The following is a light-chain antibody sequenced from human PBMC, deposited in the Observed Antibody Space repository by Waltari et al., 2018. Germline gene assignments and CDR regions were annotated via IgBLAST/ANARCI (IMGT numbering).Light chain of an antibody. J-gene: IGKJ3*01. V-gene: IGKV1-5*03. CDR2: KAS. CDR1: QSIPRW. CDR3: QHYDSYSAT. Sequence: DIQMTQSPSTLSASVGDRVTITCRASQSIPRWLAWYQQKPGKAPKLLIYKASILESGVQSRLSGGGYGTEFTLTISSLQPDDFATYYCQHYDSYSATFGRGTKIEIK.